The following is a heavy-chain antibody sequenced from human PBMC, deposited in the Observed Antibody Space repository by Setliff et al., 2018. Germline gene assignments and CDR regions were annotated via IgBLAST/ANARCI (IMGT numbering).Heavy chain of an antibody. CDR2: ISGSGGST. V-gene: IGHV3-23*01. J-gene: IGHJ6*03. Sequence: GGSLRLSCVASGLSFSSYAINWVRQAPGKGLEWVSGISGSGGSTYYADSVKGRFTISRDNSKNTLYLQMNSLSAEDTAVYYCARVGRERSNGECYSTTPCYSYYMDVWGKGTTVTVSS. D-gene: IGHD2-8*01. CDR3: ARVGRERSNGECYSTTPCYSYYMDV. CDR1: GLSFSSYA.